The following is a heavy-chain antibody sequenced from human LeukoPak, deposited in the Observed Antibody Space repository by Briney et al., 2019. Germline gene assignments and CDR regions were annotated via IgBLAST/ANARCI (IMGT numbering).Heavy chain of an antibody. CDR3: ARVAGRVVPAAIPEAWFDP. CDR1: GYTFTSYG. D-gene: IGHD2-2*01. V-gene: IGHV1-18*01. CDR2: ISAYNGNT. J-gene: IGHJ5*02. Sequence: ASVKVSCKASGYTFTSYGISWVRQAPGQGLEWMGWISAYNGNTNYAQKLQGRVTMTTDTSTSTAYMELRSLRSDDPAVYYCARVAGRVVPAAIPEAWFDPWGQGTLVTVSS.